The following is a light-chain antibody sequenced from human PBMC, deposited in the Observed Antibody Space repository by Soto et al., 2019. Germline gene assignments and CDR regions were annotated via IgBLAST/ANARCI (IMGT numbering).Light chain of an antibody. CDR1: QGIGNA. CDR2: AAS. CDR3: LLDYAYFWA. Sequence: AIQMTQSPSSLSASVGDRVTISCRASQGIGNALGWYQQKPGKAPKLLIYAASSLHSGVPSRFSGSGSGRDFTLTISSLQPEDFATYYCLLDYAYFWAFGQGTKVDIK. J-gene: IGKJ1*01. V-gene: IGKV1-6*01.